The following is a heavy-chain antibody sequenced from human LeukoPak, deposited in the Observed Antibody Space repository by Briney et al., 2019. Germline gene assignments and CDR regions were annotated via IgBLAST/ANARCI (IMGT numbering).Heavy chain of an antibody. CDR3: ARAITLGPTYYHGSGSYPLPDY. CDR2: ISSSSSYI. D-gene: IGHD3-10*01. Sequence: GGSLRLSCAASGFTFSSYSMNWVRQAPGKVLEWVSSISSSSSYIYYADSVKGRFTISRDNAKNSLYLQMNSLRAEDTAVYYCARAITLGPTYYHGSGSYPLPDYWGQGTLVTVSS. V-gene: IGHV3-21*01. CDR1: GFTFSSYS. J-gene: IGHJ4*02.